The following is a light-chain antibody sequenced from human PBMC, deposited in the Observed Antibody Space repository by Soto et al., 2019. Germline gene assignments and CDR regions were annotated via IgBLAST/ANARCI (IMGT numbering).Light chain of an antibody. CDR2: GAS. CDR1: QSVSSSF. Sequence: DIVLTQSPGTLSLSPGERATLSCRASQSVSSSFLAWYQQKPGQAPRLLIYGASSRATGIPDRFSGSGSGTDFTLTINRLEPGDFAVYYCQQYGSSPPITFGQGTRLEIK. CDR3: QQYGSSPPIT. J-gene: IGKJ5*01. V-gene: IGKV3-20*01.